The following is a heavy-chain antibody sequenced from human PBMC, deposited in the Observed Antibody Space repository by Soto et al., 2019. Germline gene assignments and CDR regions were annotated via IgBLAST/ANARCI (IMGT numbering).Heavy chain of an antibody. V-gene: IGHV3-21*01. J-gene: IGHJ4*02. CDR1: GFTFSSYS. Sequence: AGGSLRLSCAASGFTFSSYSMNWVRQAPGKGLEWVSSISSSSSYKYSADSVKGRFTISRDNAKNSLYLQMNSLRAEDTAVYYCAREDYSNFDYWGQGTLVTVSS. CDR2: ISSSSSYK. CDR3: AREDYSNFDY. D-gene: IGHD4-4*01.